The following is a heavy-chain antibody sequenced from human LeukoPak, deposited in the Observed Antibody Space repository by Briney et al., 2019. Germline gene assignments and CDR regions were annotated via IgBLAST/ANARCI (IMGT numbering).Heavy chain of an antibody. CDR1: GGSFSGYY. D-gene: IGHD5-18*01. J-gene: IGHJ4*02. CDR2: INHSGST. CDR3: AREGIQLWLRVVDY. V-gene: IGHV4-34*01. Sequence: SETLSLTCAVYGGSFSGYYWSWIRQPPGKGLEWIGEINHSGSTNYNPSLKSRVTISVDTSKNQFSLKLNSVTAADTAVYYCAREGIQLWLRVVDYWGQGTLVTVSS.